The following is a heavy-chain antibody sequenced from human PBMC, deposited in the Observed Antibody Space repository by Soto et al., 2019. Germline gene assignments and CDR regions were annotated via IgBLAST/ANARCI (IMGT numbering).Heavy chain of an antibody. J-gene: IGHJ4*02. Sequence: ASVKVSCKASGYTFTGHYIHWVRQAPEQGPEWMGEIGPESGATRYAQKFQGRVTMTRDTSITRVYMELKNLSPDDTAVYYCGRGRSGQIVVFYWGQGTPVTVSS. D-gene: IGHD1-26*01. CDR2: IGPESGAT. CDR1: GYTFTGHY. V-gene: IGHV1-2*02. CDR3: GRGRSGQIVVFY.